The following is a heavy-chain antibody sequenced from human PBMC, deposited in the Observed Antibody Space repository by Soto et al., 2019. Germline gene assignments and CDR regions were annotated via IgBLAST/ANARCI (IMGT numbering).Heavy chain of an antibody. V-gene: IGHV3-30*03. CDR1: GFAFSSYG. Sequence: QVQLVESGGGVVQPGRSLRLSCAASGFAFSSYGMHWVRLAPGKGLEWVAVTSYDGKSSYYADSVKGRFTISRDNSKNTLHLQTTTLRAEDTALYYCARERGPDGYSYYYAMDVWGQGTTVTVSS. D-gene: IGHD6-25*01. CDR2: TSYDGKSS. CDR3: ARERGPDGYSYYYAMDV. J-gene: IGHJ6*02.